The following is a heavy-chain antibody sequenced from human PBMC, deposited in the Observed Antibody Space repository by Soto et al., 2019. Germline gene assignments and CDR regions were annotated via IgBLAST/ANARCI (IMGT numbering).Heavy chain of an antibody. J-gene: IGHJ4*02. D-gene: IGHD7-27*01. Sequence: HPGGSLRLSCAASGFIFSGFGMHWVRQAPGKGLEWVAQIWYDGSNTYYADSVKGRFTISRDNSRNTLYLQMNSLRAEDTAVYHCVRDLLGSGVHFDYWGQGTLVTVSS. CDR1: GFIFSGFG. CDR3: VRDLLGSGVHFDY. V-gene: IGHV3-33*01. CDR2: IWYDGSNT.